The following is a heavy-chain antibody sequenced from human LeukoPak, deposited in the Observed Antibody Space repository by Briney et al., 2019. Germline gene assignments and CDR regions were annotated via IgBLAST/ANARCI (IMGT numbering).Heavy chain of an antibody. CDR3: ARYRNEALFAFDI. D-gene: IGHD1-14*01. CDR2: IYYSGNT. V-gene: IGHV4-59*01. CDR1: GDSISNYY. J-gene: IGHJ3*02. Sequence: PSGTLSLTCTVSGDSISNYYWSWIRQPPGKGLEWIGYIYYSGNTDYNPSIKSRVTISVDTSKNQFSLRLNSVTAADTAVYYCARYRNEALFAFDIWGQGTMVTVSS.